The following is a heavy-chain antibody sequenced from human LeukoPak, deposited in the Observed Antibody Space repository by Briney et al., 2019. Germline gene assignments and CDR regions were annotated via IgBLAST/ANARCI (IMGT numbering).Heavy chain of an antibody. CDR2: ITSKSAGGIT. CDR3: TATGMVY. J-gene: IGHJ4*02. Sequence: PGGSLRLSCAASGFTFNNAWMSWVRQAPGKGLEWVARITSKSAGGITDYAAPVKGRFTISRDDSKNTLYLQMNSLKTEDTAVYYCTATGMVYWGQGTLVTVSS. D-gene: IGHD1-1*01. CDR1: GFTFNNAW. V-gene: IGHV3-15*01.